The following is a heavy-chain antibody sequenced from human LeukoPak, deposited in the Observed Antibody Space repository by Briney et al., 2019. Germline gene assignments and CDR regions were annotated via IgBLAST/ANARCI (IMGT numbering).Heavy chain of an antibody. V-gene: IGHV1-3*01. CDR2: INAGNGNT. D-gene: IGHD3-3*01. CDR3: ARGGPHYDLWSGHLDY. Sequence: ASVKVSCTASGYTFSSYAMHWVRQAPGQRLEWMGWINAGNGNTKYSQKFQGRVTITRDTSANTAYMELSSLRSEDTAVYYCARGGPHYDLWSGHLDYWGQGTLVTVSS. J-gene: IGHJ4*02. CDR1: GYTFSSYA.